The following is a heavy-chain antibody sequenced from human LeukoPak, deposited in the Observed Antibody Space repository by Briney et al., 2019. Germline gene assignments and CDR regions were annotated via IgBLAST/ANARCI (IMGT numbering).Heavy chain of an antibody. V-gene: IGHV4-34*01. CDR1: GGSFSGYY. J-gene: IGHJ6*04. Sequence: TSEPLSLTCAVYGGSFSGYYWSWIRQPPGKGLEWIGEINHSGSTNYNPSLKSRVTISVDTSKNQFSLKLSSVTAADTAVYYCARGTSYYYYYGMDVWGKGTTVTVSS. CDR3: ARGTSYYYYYGMDV. CDR2: INHSGST.